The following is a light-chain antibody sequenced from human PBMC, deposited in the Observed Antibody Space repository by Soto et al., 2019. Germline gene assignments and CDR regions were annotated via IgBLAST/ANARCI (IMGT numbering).Light chain of an antibody. Sequence: EVVMTQSPATLSVSPGERATLSCRASQSVRSNLAWYLQKPGQAPRLLIYGASTRATGIPARFSGSGSGTEFTLTISSLQSEDFAVYYCRQYNNWPPLTFGGGTKVEIK. CDR2: GAS. J-gene: IGKJ4*01. CDR1: QSVRSN. V-gene: IGKV3-15*01. CDR3: RQYNNWPPLT.